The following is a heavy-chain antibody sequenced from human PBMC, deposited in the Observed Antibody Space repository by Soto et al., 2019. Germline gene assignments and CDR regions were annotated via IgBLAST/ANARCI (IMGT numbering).Heavy chain of an antibody. CDR3: ARDSGSGSYSYNYFDP. CDR2: IYYSGIT. Sequence: NPSETLSLTCTFSCGSIISYYWSWIREPPGKGLEWIGYIYYSGITKYSPSLKSRVTISVDTSKNQFSLKLSSVTAADTAVYYCARDSGSGSYSYNYFDPWGQGTLVTVSS. D-gene: IGHD3-10*01. V-gene: IGHV4-59*01. J-gene: IGHJ5*02. CDR1: CGSIISYY.